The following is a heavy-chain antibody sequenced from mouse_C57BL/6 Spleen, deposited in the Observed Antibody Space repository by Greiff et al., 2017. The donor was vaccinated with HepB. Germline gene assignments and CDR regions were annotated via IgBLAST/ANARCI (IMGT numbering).Heavy chain of an antibody. CDR3: ARRGGYYGPSDYFDY. D-gene: IGHD1-2*01. CDR1: GYTFTDYY. CDR2: INPNNGGT. V-gene: IGHV1-26*01. Sequence: EVQLQQSGPELVKPGASVKISCKASGYTFTDYYMNWVKQSHGKSLEWIGDINPNNGGTSYNQKFKGKATLTVDKSSSTAYMELRSLTSEDSAVYYCARRGGYYGPSDYFDYWGQGTTLTVSS. J-gene: IGHJ2*01.